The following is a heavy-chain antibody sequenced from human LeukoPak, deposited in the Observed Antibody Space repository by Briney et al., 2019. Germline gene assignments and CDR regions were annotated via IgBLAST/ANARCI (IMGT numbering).Heavy chain of an antibody. V-gene: IGHV1-69*01. J-gene: IGHJ4*02. CDR3: ASNSKKDIVVVVAATPLDY. D-gene: IGHD2-15*01. CDR1: GGTFSSYA. CDR2: IIASFGTA. Sequence: SVKVSCKASGGTFSSYAISWVRQAPGQGLEWMGGIIASFGTANYAQKFQGRVTITADESTSTAYMELSSLRSEDTAVYYCASNSKKDIVVVVAATPLDYWGQGTLVTVSS.